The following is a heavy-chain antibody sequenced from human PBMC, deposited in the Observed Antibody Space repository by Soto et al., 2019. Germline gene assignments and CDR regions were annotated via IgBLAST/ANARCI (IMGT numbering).Heavy chain of an antibody. CDR2: IYYSGST. J-gene: IGHJ4*02. Sequence: SETLSLTCTVSGGSISSGDYYWSWIRQPPGKGLEWIGYIYYSGSTYYNPSLKSRVTISVDTSKNQFSLKLSSVTSADTAVYYCARAQLVGYYFDYWGQGTLVTVSS. V-gene: IGHV4-30-4*01. CDR3: ARAQLVGYYFDY. D-gene: IGHD2-2*01. CDR1: GGSISSGDYY.